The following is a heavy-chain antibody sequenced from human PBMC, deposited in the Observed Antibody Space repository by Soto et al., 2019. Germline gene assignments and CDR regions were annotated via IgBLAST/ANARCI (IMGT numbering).Heavy chain of an antibody. J-gene: IGHJ5*02. CDR2: IYVSGNT. V-gene: IGHV4-4*07. CDR1: GDSISSYY. Sequence: QVQLQESGPGLVKPSETLSLTCTVSGDSISSYYWSWIRLPAGKGLEWIGRIYVSGNTNYNPSLKRRVTMSVDTSKNQFSLKVSSVTAADTAVYYCARDGGWFDPWGQGTLVTVSS. CDR3: ARDGGWFDP. D-gene: IGHD3-16*01.